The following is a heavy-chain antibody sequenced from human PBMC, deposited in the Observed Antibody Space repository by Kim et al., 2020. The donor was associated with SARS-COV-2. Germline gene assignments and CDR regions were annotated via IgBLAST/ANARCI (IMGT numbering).Heavy chain of an antibody. CDR3: ASSGWYYYDSSGHPFDL. J-gene: IGHJ2*01. Sequence: GGSLRLSCAASGFTFSSYAMSWVRQAPGKGLEWVSAISGSGGSTYYADSVKGRFTISRDNSKNTLYLQMNSLRAEDTAVYYCASSGWYYYDSSGHPFDLWVRGTLVTVSS. CDR2: ISGSGGST. V-gene: IGHV3-23*01. CDR1: GFTFSSYA. D-gene: IGHD3-22*01.